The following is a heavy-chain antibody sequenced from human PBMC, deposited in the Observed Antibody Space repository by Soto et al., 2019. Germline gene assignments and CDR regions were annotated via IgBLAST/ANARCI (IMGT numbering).Heavy chain of an antibody. J-gene: IGHJ6*02. CDR1: GYTFTSYG. CDR2: ISAYNGNT. Sequence: DSVKVSCKASGYTFTSYGISWVRQAPGQGLEWMGWISAYNGNTNYAQKLQGRVTMTTDTSTSTAYMELRSLRSDDTAVYYCARVSVGLWPYYYYGTDVWGQGTTVTVSS. D-gene: IGHD5-18*01. CDR3: ARVSVGLWPYYYYGTDV. V-gene: IGHV1-18*01.